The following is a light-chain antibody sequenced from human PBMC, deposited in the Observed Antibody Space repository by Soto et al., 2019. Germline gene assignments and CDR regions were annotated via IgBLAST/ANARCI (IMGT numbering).Light chain of an antibody. CDR2: DTS. CDR3: QQFGSSPA. J-gene: IGKJ1*01. Sequence: EIVLTQSPGTLSLSPGERATLSCRASQSVSSSYLAWYQQKPGQAPRLLIYDTSSRATGIPDRFSGSGSGTDFTLAISRLEPEDCAGYYCQQFGSSPAFGQGTKVELK. CDR1: QSVSSSY. V-gene: IGKV3-20*01.